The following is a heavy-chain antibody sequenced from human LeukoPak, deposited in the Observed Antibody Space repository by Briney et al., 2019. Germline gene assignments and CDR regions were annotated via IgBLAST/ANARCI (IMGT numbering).Heavy chain of an antibody. V-gene: IGHV3-23*01. CDR1: GFIFSSYA. Sequence: GGSLRLSCVASGFIFSSYAMTWVRQAPGKGLEWVSTLSSSGDTTFYADSVKGRFTISRDNSKNTLYVQMNRLSAEDTAVYYCAKDPTIPYGSARGNVFDIWGQGTMVTVSS. J-gene: IGHJ3*02. D-gene: IGHD3-10*01. CDR3: AKDPTIPYGSARGNVFDI. CDR2: LSSSGDTT.